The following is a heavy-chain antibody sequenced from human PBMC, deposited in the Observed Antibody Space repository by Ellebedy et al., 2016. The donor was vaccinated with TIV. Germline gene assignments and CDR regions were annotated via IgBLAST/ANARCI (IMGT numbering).Heavy chain of an antibody. D-gene: IGHD3-22*01. CDR1: GFRGSTYW. CDR3: ACFYHDNTDYFDY. CDR2: INEDGSAK. Sequence: PGGSLRLSCAASGFRGSTYWRNWIGKEPGKGQEWVAIINEDGSAKYYLDSVKGRFTISRDNAKNSLYLLVNSLRVEDTAVYYVACFYHDNTDYFDYWGQGTLVTVSS. J-gene: IGHJ4*02. V-gene: IGHV3-7*02.